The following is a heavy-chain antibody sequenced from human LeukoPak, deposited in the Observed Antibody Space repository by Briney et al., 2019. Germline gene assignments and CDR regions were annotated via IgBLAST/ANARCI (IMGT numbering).Heavy chain of an antibody. CDR1: GFSFSDHW. CDR2: IKKDGSEQ. Sequence: GGSLRLSCVASGFSFSDHWMNWFRQAPGKGLEWVATIKKDGSEQYYVDSMKGRFTISRDNAKNSVYLQINSLRAEDTAVYYRASSSSGPFDYWGQGTLVTVSS. CDR3: ASSSSGPFDY. V-gene: IGHV3-7*01. J-gene: IGHJ4*02. D-gene: IGHD3-22*01.